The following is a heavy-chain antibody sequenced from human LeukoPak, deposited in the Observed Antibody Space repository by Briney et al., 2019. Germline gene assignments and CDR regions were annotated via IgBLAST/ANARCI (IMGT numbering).Heavy chain of an antibody. CDR1: GFMFAGYY. D-gene: IGHD3-16*01. Sequence: ASVKVSCKASGFMFAGYYIHWVRQAPGQGLEGMGWINSNSGGTNYAQKFQGRVTMTRDTSISTAYMELSSLRSDDTAVYYCARDLGDLTGIYYWGQGTLVTVSS. J-gene: IGHJ4*02. V-gene: IGHV1-2*02. CDR2: INSNSGGT. CDR3: ARDLGDLTGIYY.